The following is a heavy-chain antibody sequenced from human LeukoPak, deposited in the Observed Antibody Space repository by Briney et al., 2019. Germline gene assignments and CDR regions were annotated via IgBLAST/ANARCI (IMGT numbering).Heavy chain of an antibody. V-gene: IGHV3-48*03. D-gene: IGHD5-18*01. Sequence: PGGSLRLSCAASGFTFSSYEMNWVRQAPGKGLEWVSYISSSGSTIYYADSVKGRFTISRDNAKNSLYLQMNSLRAEDTAVYYCARDVDTAMDLWGQGTLVTVSS. CDR2: ISSSGSTI. CDR1: GFTFSSYE. CDR3: ARDVDTAMDL. J-gene: IGHJ4*02.